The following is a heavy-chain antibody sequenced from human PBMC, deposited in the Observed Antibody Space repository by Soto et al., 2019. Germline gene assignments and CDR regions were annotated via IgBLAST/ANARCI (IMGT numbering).Heavy chain of an antibody. V-gene: IGHV1-18*01. CDR1: GYTFTSYG. CDR3: ARDRSYGYCSGGSCSLFDY. Sequence: QVQRVQSGAEVKKPGASVKVSCKASGYTFTSYGISWVRQAPGQGLEWMGWISAYNGNTNYAQKLQGRVTMTTDTSTSTAYMELRSLRSDDTAVYYCARDRSYGYCSGGSCSLFDYWGQGTLVTVSS. CDR2: ISAYNGNT. D-gene: IGHD2-15*01. J-gene: IGHJ4*02.